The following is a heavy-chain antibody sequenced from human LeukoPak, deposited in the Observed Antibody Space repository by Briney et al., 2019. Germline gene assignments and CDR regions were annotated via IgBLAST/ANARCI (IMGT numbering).Heavy chain of an antibody. CDR1: GGSMYSYY. CDR2: IYITGSS. V-gene: IGHV4-4*07. CDR3: ARHDYGGNNTLGY. Sequence: SETLSLTCTVSGGSMYSYYWSWIRQPAGKGVEWIGHIYITGSSDYNPSLKSRVTMSVDRARNQVSLKLTSVTAADTAVYYCARHDYGGNNTLGYWGQGTLVTVSS. J-gene: IGHJ4*02. D-gene: IGHD4-23*01.